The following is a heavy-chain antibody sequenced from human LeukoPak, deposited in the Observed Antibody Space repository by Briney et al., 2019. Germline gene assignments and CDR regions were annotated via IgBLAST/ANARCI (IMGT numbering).Heavy chain of an antibody. V-gene: IGHV4-59*01. CDR2: IYYNGDT. D-gene: IGHD4-17*01. CDR3: TRGTTVICLDY. CDR1: GGSMISYY. J-gene: IGHJ4*02. Sequence: SETLSLTCTVSGGSMISYYWTWIRQAPGKGLEWIGYIYYNGDTNYNPSLKSRVTMSIDTSKTHFSLNLRSVTAADTAVYYCTRGTTVICLDYWGQGILVTVSS.